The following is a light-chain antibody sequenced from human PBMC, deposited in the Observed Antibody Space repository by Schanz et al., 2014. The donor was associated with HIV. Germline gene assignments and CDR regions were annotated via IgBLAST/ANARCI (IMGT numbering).Light chain of an antibody. CDR1: SIDAGGYNY. CDR3: TSYTSSDTLG. J-gene: IGLJ2*01. CDR2: DVS. V-gene: IGLV2-14*03. Sequence: QSALTQPASVSGSPGQSITISCTGTSIDAGGYNYVSWYQQHPGKAPKLMIYDVSYRPSGISNRFSGSKSGSTASLTISGLQAEDEADYYCTSYTSSDTLGFGGGTKVTVL.